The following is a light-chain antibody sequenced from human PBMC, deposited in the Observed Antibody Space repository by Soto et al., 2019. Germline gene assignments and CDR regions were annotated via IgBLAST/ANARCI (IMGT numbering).Light chain of an antibody. CDR1: QSVTSNY. Sequence: EIVLTQSPGTLSLSPGERATLSCRASQSVTSNYLAWYQQTPGQAPRLLFFGASIRATGIPDRFSGSGSGTEFTLSISSLQSEDFAVYYCQHSDNWPLFGQGTRLEIK. V-gene: IGKV3-20*01. CDR2: GAS. CDR3: QHSDNWPL. J-gene: IGKJ5*01.